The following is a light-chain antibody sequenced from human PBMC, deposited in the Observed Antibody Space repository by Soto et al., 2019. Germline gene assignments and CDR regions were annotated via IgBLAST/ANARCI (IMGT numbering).Light chain of an antibody. J-gene: IGKJ5*01. CDR1: QSVSNK. V-gene: IGKV3-20*01. Sequence: EIVITQSPGTLSVFPGAIAKLSRRASQSVSNKLVWYQQKPGQAPRLLIYGASTRATGIPDRFSGGGSGTDFTLTISRLEPEDFAVYYCQNYVTSSINCGKGQRRAIK. CDR3: QNYVTSSIN. CDR2: GAS.